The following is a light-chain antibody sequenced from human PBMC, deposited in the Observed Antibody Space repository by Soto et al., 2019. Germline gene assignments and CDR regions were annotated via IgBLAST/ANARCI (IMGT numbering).Light chain of an antibody. J-gene: IGKJ1*01. V-gene: IGKV1-12*01. Sequence: DLQMTQSPSSVSASVGERVTITCRASQGIGRWLAWYQQKPGKAPKLLISAASSLQSGVPSRFRGSGSGTGFTLTISSLQPDDFATYYCQQANNFPWTFGRGTKVEIK. CDR3: QQANNFPWT. CDR1: QGIGRW. CDR2: AAS.